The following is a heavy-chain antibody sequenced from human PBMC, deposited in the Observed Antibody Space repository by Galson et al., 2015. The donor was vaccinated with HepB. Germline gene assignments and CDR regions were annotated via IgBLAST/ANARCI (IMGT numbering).Heavy chain of an antibody. CDR1: GFSLSNSA. CDR3: AADATTIVTAFDY. Sequence: SLRLSCAGSGFSLSNSAMHWVRQAPGKGLEWVAKISYDAKNVYYEESLRGRSAISRDYSKNALYLEINSLRVEDTAVYYCAADATTIVTAFDYWGQGTLVTVSS. V-gene: IGHV3-30*03. CDR2: ISYDAKNV. J-gene: IGHJ4*02. D-gene: IGHD2/OR15-2a*01.